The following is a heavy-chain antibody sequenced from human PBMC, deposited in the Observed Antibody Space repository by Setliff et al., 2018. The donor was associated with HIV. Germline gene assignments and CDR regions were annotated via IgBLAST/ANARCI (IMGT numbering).Heavy chain of an antibody. CDR2: FYYRGST. CDR1: GGSISSGANY. J-gene: IGHJ4*02. CDR3: ARERVDSRLWGYLDY. D-gene: IGHD3-22*01. Sequence: PSETLSLTCTVSGGSISSGANYWSWIRQHTGKGLEWIGYFYYRGSTYYTPSLESRVTISLDTSKNQFSLRLTSVTAADTAVYYCARERVDSRLWGYLDYWGQGRLVTVSS. V-gene: IGHV4-31*03.